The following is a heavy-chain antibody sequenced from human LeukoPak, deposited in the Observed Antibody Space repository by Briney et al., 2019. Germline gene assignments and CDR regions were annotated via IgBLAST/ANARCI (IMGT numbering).Heavy chain of an antibody. V-gene: IGHV4-59*01. Sequence: SETLSLTCTVSGGSISSYYWSWIRQPPGKGLEWIGYIYYSGSTNYNPSLKSRVTISVDTSKNQFSLKLSSVTAADTAVYYCAREGQWLDYFDYWGQGTLVTVPS. D-gene: IGHD6-19*01. J-gene: IGHJ4*02. CDR2: IYYSGST. CDR1: GGSISSYY. CDR3: AREGQWLDYFDY.